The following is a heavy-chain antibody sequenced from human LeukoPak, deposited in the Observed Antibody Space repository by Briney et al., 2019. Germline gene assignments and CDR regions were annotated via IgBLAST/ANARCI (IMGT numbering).Heavy chain of an antibody. V-gene: IGHV3-15*01. D-gene: IGHD2-15*01. CDR3: TARGYPQGFHH. J-gene: IGHJ4*02. Sequence: GGSPRLSCAASGVTFSDAWMTWVRQAPGKGREWVGRIKIKVNGGTTDYAAPGEGTVSISREDTKNTLYFEMNSVKTEDTAVSSCTARGYPQGFHHWGQGTLVTVSS. CDR2: IKIKVNGGTT. CDR1: GVTFSDAW.